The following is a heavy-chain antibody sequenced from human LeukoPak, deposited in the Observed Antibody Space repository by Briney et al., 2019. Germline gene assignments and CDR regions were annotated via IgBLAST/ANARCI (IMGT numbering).Heavy chain of an antibody. CDR2: IYYSGST. CDR3: ARVAVITGTKRFNWFDP. CDR1: GGSISSGDYY. V-gene: IGHV4-30-4*08. J-gene: IGHJ5*02. Sequence: SETLSLTCTVSGGSISSGDYYWSWIRQPPGKGLKWIGYIYYSGSTYYNPSLKSRVTISVDTSKNQFSLKLSSVTAADTAVYYCARVAVITGTKRFNWFDPWGQGTLVTVSS. D-gene: IGHD1/OR15-1a*01.